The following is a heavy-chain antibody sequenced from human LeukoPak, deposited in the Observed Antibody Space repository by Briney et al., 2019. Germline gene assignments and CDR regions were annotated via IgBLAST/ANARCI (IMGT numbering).Heavy chain of an antibody. V-gene: IGHV3-21*01. CDR1: GFTFSSYS. J-gene: IGHJ1*01. CDR2: ITGSGSSI. Sequence: GGSLRLSCVASGFTFSSYSMNWVRQAPGKGLEWVSSITGSGSSIYFADSVKGRFTISRDNAKTSLYLQMNSLRAEDTAVYYCARDILTGSQSRFQHWGQGTLVTVSS. CDR3: ARDILTGSQSRFQH. D-gene: IGHD3-9*01.